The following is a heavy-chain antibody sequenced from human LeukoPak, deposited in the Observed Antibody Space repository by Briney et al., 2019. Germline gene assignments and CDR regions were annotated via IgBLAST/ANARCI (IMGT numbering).Heavy chain of an antibody. J-gene: IGHJ4*02. D-gene: IGHD6-19*01. CDR1: GGSISSSIYY. CDR3: ARESLAVAGLDY. Sequence: TSETLSLTCTVSGGSISSSIYYWGWIRQPPGKGLEWIGSIYYSGSTYYNPSLKSRVTISVDTSKNQFSLKLSSVTAADTAVYYCARESLAVAGLDYWGQGTLVTVSS. CDR2: IYYSGST. V-gene: IGHV4-39*07.